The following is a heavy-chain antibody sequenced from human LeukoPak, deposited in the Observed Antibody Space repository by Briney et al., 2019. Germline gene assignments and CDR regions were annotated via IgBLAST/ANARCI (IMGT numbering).Heavy chain of an antibody. CDR1: GGTFSSYA. J-gene: IGHJ6*03. Sequence: ASVKVSCKASGGTFSSYAISWVRQAPGQGLEWMGGIIPIFGTANYAQKFQGRVTITTDESTSTAYMELSSLRSEDTAVYYCASQTVSQLPRVYYYYYYMDVWGKGTTVTVSS. V-gene: IGHV1-69*05. CDR3: ASQTVSQLPRVYYYYYYMDV. D-gene: IGHD6-6*01. CDR2: IIPIFGTA.